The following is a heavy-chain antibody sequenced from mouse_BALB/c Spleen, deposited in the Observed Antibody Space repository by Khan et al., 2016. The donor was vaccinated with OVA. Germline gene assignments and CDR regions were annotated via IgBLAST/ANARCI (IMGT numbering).Heavy chain of an antibody. J-gene: IGHJ3*01. CDR2: INPNNGGT. Sequence: QVQLQQSGAELVKPGASVKLSCKASGYTLTSFYMYWVKQRPGQGLEWIGEINPNNGGTNVNEKFKSKATLTVDKSSSTAYMELSSLTSEDSAVYYCTRGGYGSPVAYWGQGTLVTVSA. D-gene: IGHD1-1*01. CDR1: GYTLTSFY. V-gene: IGHV1S81*02. CDR3: TRGGYGSPVAY.